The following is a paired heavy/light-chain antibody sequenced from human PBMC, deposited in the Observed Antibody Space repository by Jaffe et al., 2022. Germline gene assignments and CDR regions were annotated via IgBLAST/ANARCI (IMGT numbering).Heavy chain of an antibody. J-gene: IGHJ4*02. D-gene: IGHD6-19*01. CDR2: ISGSGGTT. Sequence: EVQLLESGGVLVQPGGSLRLSCAASGFTFTSYAMSWVRQAPGKGLEWVSGISGSGGTTYYADSVKGRFTISRDNSKNTLYLQMNSLRAEDTAVYYCAKKPTAYISGFTSGWYFDYWGQGTLVTVSS. CDR3: AKKPTAYISGFTSGWYFDY. CDR1: GFTFTSYA. V-gene: IGHV3-23*01.
Light chain of an antibody. CDR2: AAS. Sequence: DIQLTQSPSFLSASVGDRVTITCRASLGISSYLAWYQQKPGKAPKLLIYAASTLHSGVPSRFSGSGSGTEFTLTISSLQPEDFATYYCQQLNSYPITFGQGTRLEIK. J-gene: IGKJ5*01. CDR1: LGISSY. CDR3: QQLNSYPIT. V-gene: IGKV1-9*01.